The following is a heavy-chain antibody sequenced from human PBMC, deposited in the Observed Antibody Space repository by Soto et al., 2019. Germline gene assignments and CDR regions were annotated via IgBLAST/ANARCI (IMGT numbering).Heavy chain of an antibody. CDR3: TSDTFGLRDT. D-gene: IGHD3-16*01. J-gene: IGHJ5*02. CDR1: GFPFSHYW. Sequence: GGSLRLSCAASGFPFSHYWMHWVRQTPGKGLVWVSRINPAGTITNYADSVEGRFTISRDNADSALFLQMNSLSAEDTAIYYCTSDTFGLRDTWRQGTPVPVSS. V-gene: IGHV3-74*01. CDR2: INPAGTIT.